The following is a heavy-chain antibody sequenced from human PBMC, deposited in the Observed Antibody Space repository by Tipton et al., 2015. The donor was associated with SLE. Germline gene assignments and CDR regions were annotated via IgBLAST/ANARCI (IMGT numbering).Heavy chain of an antibody. V-gene: IGHV3-53*05. CDR3: ARDLADYGMDV. J-gene: IGHJ6*02. Sequence: SLRLSCAASGFTVSSNYMTWVRQAPGKGLEWVSVIYSGGTTYYADSVKGRFTISRDNSKNTLYLQMNSLRAEDTAVYYCARDLADYGMDVWGQGTTVTVSS. CDR2: IYSGGTT. CDR1: GFTVSSNY. D-gene: IGHD3-16*01.